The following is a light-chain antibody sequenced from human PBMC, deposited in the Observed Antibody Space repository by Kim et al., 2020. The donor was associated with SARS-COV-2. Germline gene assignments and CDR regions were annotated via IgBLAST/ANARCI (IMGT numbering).Light chain of an antibody. Sequence: SASIGDSVTITCRASQSISSYLKLYQQKPGKAPMLLIYAASSLQSGVPTRFSGSGSGTDFTLTISSLQPEDFATYYCQQSYSTPYTFGQGTKLEI. CDR3: QQSYSTPYT. CDR2: AAS. J-gene: IGKJ2*01. CDR1: QSISSY. V-gene: IGKV1-39*01.